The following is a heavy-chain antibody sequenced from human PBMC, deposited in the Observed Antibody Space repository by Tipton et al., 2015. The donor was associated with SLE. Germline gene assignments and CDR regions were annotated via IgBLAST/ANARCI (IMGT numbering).Heavy chain of an antibody. CDR2: IYHSGST. J-gene: IGHJ4*02. CDR3: ARDLYWDGFDY. D-gene: IGHD1-26*01. CDR1: GGSISRNNW. V-gene: IGHV4-4*02. Sequence: TLSLTCAVFGGSISRNNWWSWVRQPPGKGLEWIGEIYHSGSTNYNPSLKSRVTISVDKSKNQFSLKLSSVTAADTAVYYCARDLYWDGFDYWGQGTLVTVSS.